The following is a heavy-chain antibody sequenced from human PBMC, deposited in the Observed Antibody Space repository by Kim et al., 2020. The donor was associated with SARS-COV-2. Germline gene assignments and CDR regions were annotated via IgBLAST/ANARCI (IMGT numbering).Heavy chain of an antibody. Sequence: GGSLRLSCAASGFTFSSYWMHWVRQAPGKGLVWVSRINSDGSSTSYADSVKGRFTISRDNAKNTLYLQMNSLRAEDTAVYYCARGLPRSIAADTNLDYWGQGTLVTVSS. CDR3: ARGLPRSIAADTNLDY. J-gene: IGHJ4*02. D-gene: IGHD6-13*01. V-gene: IGHV3-74*01. CDR1: GFTFSSYW. CDR2: INSDGSST.